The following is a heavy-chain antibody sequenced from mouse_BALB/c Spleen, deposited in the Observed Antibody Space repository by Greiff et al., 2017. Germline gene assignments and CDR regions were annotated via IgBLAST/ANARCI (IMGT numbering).Heavy chain of an antibody. Sequence: ESGPGLVKPSQSLSLTCTVTGYSITSDYAWNWIRQFPGNKLGWMGYISYSGSTSYNPSLKSRISITRDTSKNLFFLQLNSVTTEDTATYYCARGGTARAYYAMDDWGQGTSVTVSS. V-gene: IGHV3-2*02. J-gene: IGHJ4*01. CDR3: ARGGTARAYYAMDD. D-gene: IGHD3-2*01. CDR2: ISYSGST. CDR1: GYSITSDYA.